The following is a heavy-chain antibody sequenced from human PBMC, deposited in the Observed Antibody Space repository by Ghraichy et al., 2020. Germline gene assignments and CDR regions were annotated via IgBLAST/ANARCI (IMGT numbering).Heavy chain of an antibody. CDR1: GFSLSIDKLA. V-gene: IGHV2-5*01. J-gene: IGHJ6*02. CDR3: ARRIHGMDV. Sequence: TLSLTLTCTFSGFSLSIDKLAVGWIRQPPGKALEWLAVIYWNDENYYKSSLKSRLTIIKDTAKNQVVLRMSNMDPEDTATYYCARRIHGMDVWGQGTTVTVSS. CDR2: IYWNDEN.